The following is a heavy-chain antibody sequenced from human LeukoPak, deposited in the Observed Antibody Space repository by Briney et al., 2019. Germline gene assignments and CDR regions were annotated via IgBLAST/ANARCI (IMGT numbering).Heavy chain of an antibody. D-gene: IGHD3-22*01. J-gene: IGHJ6*02. V-gene: IGHV3-53*05. CDR2: IYSGGST. CDR1: GFTVSSNY. Sequence: PGGSLRLSCAASGFTVSSNYMSWVRQAPGKGLEWVSVIYSGGSTYYADSVKGRFTISRDNSKNTLYLQMNSLRAEDTAVYYCARDLAVVSEYHYGMDVWGQGTPVTVSS. CDR3: ARDLAVVSEYHYGMDV.